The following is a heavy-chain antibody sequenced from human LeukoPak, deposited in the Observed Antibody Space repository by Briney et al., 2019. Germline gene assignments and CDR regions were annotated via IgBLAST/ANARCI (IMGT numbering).Heavy chain of an antibody. V-gene: IGHV3-30*04. CDR3: ARDVGGYAFDY. Sequence: GGSLRLSCVASGFSFISYTMHWVRQAPGKGLEWVAVMSYDGSHKYLADSVKGRFTISRDNSKNTLYLQMNSLRVEDTAIYYCARDVGGYAFDYWGQGTLVAVSS. J-gene: IGHJ4*02. D-gene: IGHD5-12*01. CDR2: MSYDGSHK. CDR1: GFSFISYT.